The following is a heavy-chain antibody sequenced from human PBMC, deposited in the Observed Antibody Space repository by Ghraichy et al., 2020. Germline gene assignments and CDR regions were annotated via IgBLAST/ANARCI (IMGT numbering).Heavy chain of an antibody. CDR2: IYHNGRT. CDR1: GDSLNTYY. Sequence: SETLSLTCTVSGDSLNTYYWSWIRQAPGKGLEWIGSIYHNGRTKYNPSLKGRITMSVDTSKNQFSLSLTSVTAADTAVFYCARDQGWRVSSSGFDPWGQGTLVSVSP. V-gene: IGHV4-59*01. J-gene: IGHJ5*02. CDR3: ARDQGWRVSSSGFDP. D-gene: IGHD2-2*01.